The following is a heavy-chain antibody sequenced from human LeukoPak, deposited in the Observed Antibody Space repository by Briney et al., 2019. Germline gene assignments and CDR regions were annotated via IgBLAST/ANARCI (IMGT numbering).Heavy chain of an antibody. Sequence: GGALGPSCAASGFTFSNYGLHWVRQAPGKGLGWVASISYDRSAEYNADSVKGRFTISRDNSKNTVYLQMNSLRAEDTAVYYCAKGRVASGSYFDYWGQGTLVTVSS. CDR3: AKGRVASGSYFDY. V-gene: IGHV3-30*18. J-gene: IGHJ4*02. CDR2: ISYDRSAE. CDR1: GFTFSNYG. D-gene: IGHD1-26*01.